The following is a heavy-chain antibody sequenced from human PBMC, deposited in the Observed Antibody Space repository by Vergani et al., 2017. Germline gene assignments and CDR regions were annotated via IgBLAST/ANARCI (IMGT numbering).Heavy chain of an antibody. J-gene: IGHJ4*02. V-gene: IGHV4-4*07. Sequence: QVQLQESGPGLVKPSETLSLTCTVSGGSISSHYWSWIRQPAGKGLEWIGRIYTSGSTNYNPSLKSRVTRSVDTSKNPFSLTLHSVTAADTAVYYCASIVAAGIFDYWGQGTLVTVSS. D-gene: IGHD6-13*01. CDR2: IYTSGST. CDR3: ASIVAAGIFDY. CDR1: GGSISSHY.